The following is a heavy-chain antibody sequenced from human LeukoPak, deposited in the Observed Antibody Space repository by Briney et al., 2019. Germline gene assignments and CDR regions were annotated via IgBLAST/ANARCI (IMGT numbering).Heavy chain of an antibody. V-gene: IGHV5-51*01. Sequence: GESLKISCKGSGYSFTSYWIGWVRQMPGKGLEWMGIIYPGDSDTRYSPSFQGQVTISADKSISTTYLQWSSLKASDTAMYYCARAFPYYYDSSGSKYAFDIWGQGTMVTVSS. D-gene: IGHD3-22*01. CDR2: IYPGDSDT. CDR1: GYSFTSYW. CDR3: ARAFPYYYDSSGSKYAFDI. J-gene: IGHJ3*02.